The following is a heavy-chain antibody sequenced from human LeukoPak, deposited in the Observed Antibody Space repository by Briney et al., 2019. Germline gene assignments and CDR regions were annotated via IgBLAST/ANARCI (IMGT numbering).Heavy chain of an antibody. J-gene: IGHJ4*02. CDR3: ARGDEWELAIDF. Sequence: GASVKVSCKPSGYPFGGHYINWGRNAPGQGLGGMGWIKPNSGDTNYAQKFQGRLTMTRDTTISTVYMELNRLTSDDTAVYYCARGDEWELAIDFWGQGTLITVSS. CDR1: GYPFGGHY. CDR2: IKPNSGDT. D-gene: IGHD1-26*01. V-gene: IGHV1-2*02.